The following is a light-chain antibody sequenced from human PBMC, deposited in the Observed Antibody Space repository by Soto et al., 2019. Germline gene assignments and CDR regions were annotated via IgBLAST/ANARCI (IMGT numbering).Light chain of an antibody. CDR3: QQCDRFPYT. CDR1: QSVSSNY. CDR2: GAS. J-gene: IGKJ2*01. V-gene: IGKV3-20*01. Sequence: DIVLTQSPGTLPLSAGERATLSCRSSQSVSSNYLAWYQQKPGQAPRLLIYGASSRATGIPDRISGSVSGRDFTLTITGLESEESGVYYGQQCDRFPYTFGQGTKLEIK.